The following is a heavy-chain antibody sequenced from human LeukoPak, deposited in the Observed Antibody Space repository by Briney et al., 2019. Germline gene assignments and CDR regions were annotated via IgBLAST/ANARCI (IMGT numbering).Heavy chain of an antibody. J-gene: IGHJ4*02. D-gene: IGHD6-19*01. CDR2: IYPGDSDT. Sequence: GESLKNSRKGSGYRFTSYWIGWVRQMPGKGLECMGIIYPGDSDTRYSPSFQGQVTMSADKSTSTAYLQWSSLKASDTAMYYCARLYSSGSGYWGQGTLVAVSS. V-gene: IGHV5-51*01. CDR1: GYRFTSYW. CDR3: ARLYSSGSGY.